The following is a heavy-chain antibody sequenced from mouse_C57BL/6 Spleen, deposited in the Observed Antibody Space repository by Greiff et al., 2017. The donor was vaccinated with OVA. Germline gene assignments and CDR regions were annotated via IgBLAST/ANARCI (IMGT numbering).Heavy chain of an antibody. CDR1: GYAFSSYW. CDR3: ARGVVAKGYGYFDV. Sequence: VQLQQSGAELVKPGASVKISCKASGYAFSSYWMNWVKQRPGKGLEWIGQIYPGDGDTNYNGKFKGKATLTADKSSSTSYMQLSSLTSEDSAVYFCARGVVAKGYGYFDVWGTGTTVTVSS. J-gene: IGHJ1*03. D-gene: IGHD1-1*01. V-gene: IGHV1-80*01. CDR2: IYPGDGDT.